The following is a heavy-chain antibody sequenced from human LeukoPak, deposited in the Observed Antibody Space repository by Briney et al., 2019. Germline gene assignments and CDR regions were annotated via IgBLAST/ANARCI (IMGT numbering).Heavy chain of an antibody. CDR2: IYYSGST. CDR1: GGSISSYY. V-gene: IGHV4-59*08. Sequence: PSETLSLTCSVSGGSISSYYGSWIRQPPGKGLEWIGYIYYSGSTNYNPSLKSRVTISVDTSKNQFSLKLSSVTAADTAVYYCASWGAYCGGDCPDAFDIWGQGTMVTVSS. J-gene: IGHJ3*02. CDR3: ASWGAYCGGDCPDAFDI. D-gene: IGHD2-21*02.